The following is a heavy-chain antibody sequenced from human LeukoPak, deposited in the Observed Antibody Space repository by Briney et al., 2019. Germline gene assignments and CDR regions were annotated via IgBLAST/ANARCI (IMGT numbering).Heavy chain of an antibody. D-gene: IGHD1-26*01. CDR1: GFTFGDYA. J-gene: IGHJ4*02. Sequence: GGSLRLSCTASGFTFGDYAMTWVRQAPGKGLEWVGFIRSKIYGGTPEYAASVKGRFTISRDDSKGIACLQMNSLRAEDTAVYYCAKEKGERELFGLDCWGQGILVSVSS. CDR3: AKEKGERELFGLDC. CDR2: IRSKIYGGTP. V-gene: IGHV3-49*04.